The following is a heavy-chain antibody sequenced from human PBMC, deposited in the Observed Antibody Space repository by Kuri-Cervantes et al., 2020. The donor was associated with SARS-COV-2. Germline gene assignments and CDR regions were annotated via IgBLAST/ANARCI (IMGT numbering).Heavy chain of an antibody. D-gene: IGHD3-3*01. J-gene: IGHJ4*02. CDR3: ARGWSGYSLDPPHFDY. Sequence: ASVKVSCKASGYTFTGYYMHWVRQAPGQGLEWMGWINPNSGGTNYAQKFQGRVTMTRGTSTSTAYMELSRLRSDDTAVYYCARGWSGYSLDPPHFDYWGQGTLVTVSS. CDR1: GYTFTGYY. CDR2: INPNSGGT. V-gene: IGHV1-2*02.